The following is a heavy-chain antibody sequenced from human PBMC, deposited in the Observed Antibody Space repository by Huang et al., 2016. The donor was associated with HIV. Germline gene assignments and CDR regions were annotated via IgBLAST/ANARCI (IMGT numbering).Heavy chain of an antibody. CDR1: GFPFSSYG. V-gene: IGHV3-30*18. CDR2: ISYDAKTK. CDR3: AKGGSAAAVLDF. D-gene: IGHD6-13*01. Sequence: QVQLVESGGGVVQPGRSLRISCAASGFPFSSYGMHWVRQATGKGLEGVAVISYDAKTKDYADSVKGRFSISRDNSKTTVYLQLNSLRLEDTAVYYCAKGGSAAAVLDFWGQGTLVTVSS. J-gene: IGHJ4*02.